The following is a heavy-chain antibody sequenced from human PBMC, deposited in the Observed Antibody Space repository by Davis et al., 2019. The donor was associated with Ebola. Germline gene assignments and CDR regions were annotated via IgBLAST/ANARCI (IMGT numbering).Heavy chain of an antibody. V-gene: IGHV2-70*11. CDR2: IDWDDDK. D-gene: IGHD3-22*01. Sequence: SGPTLVKPTQTLTLTCTFSGFSLSTSGMCVSWIRQPPGKALEWLARIDWDDDKYYSTSLKTRLTISKDTSKNQVVLTMTNMDPVDTATYYCARTREDDSSGYYYPHFDYWGQGTLVTVSS. CDR1: GFSLSTSGMC. CDR3: ARTREDDSSGYYYPHFDY. J-gene: IGHJ4*02.